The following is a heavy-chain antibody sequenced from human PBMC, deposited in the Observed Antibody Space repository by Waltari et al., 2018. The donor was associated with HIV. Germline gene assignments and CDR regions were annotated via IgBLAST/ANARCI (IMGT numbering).Heavy chain of an antibody. CDR2: IYSGGSK. CDR3: ARTRYSSGWGAFDI. V-gene: IGHV3-53*01. CDR1: GFTVSRNH. D-gene: IGHD6-19*01. J-gene: IGHJ3*02. Sequence: DVQLVEPGGGLIQPGGSLSLSCAASGFTVSRNHLSWVRQALGKWVEWVSVIYSGGSKYEADSVKGRFTSSRDKSKNTLYLQMNSLRAEDTAVYYCARTRYSSGWGAFDIWGQGTMVTVSS.